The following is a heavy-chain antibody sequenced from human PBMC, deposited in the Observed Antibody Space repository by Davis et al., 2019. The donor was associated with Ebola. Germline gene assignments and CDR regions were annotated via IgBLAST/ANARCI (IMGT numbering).Heavy chain of an antibody. CDR2: ISSSSTSR. D-gene: IGHD3-22*01. CDR3: ARDRDYYDSSAYHPRGWFDL. Sequence: GESLKISCAASGFSFSSCSMNWVRQAPGKGLEWVSSISSSSTSRYYVDSVKGRFTISRDNAKNSLYLQMNSLRVEDTAVYYCARDRDYYDSSAYHPRGWFDLWGQGTLVTVSS. J-gene: IGHJ5*02. CDR1: GFSFSSCS. V-gene: IGHV3-21*06.